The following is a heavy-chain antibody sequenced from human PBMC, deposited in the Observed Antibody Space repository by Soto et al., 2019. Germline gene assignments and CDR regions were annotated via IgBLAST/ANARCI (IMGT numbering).Heavy chain of an antibody. J-gene: IGHJ4*02. CDR3: ARDRRTGQWLVGNDY. V-gene: IGHV3-33*01. Sequence: GGSLRLSCAASGFTFSSYGMHWVRQAPGKGLEWVAVIWYDGSNKYYADSVKGRFTISRDNSKNTPYLQMNSLGAEDTAVYYCARDRRTGQWLVGNDYWGQGTLVTVSS. D-gene: IGHD6-19*01. CDR1: GFTFSSYG. CDR2: IWYDGSNK.